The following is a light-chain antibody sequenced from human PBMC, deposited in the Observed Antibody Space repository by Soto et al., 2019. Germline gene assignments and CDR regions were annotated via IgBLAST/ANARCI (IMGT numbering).Light chain of an antibody. CDR1: QSITTF. V-gene: IGKV1-5*01. Sequence: DIQMTQSPSTLSASLGDRVTITFRASQSITTFLAWYQQKPGKAPQILIYDASKLEPGVPSRLSGGGSGTEFTLTISSLQPDDFATYYCQQYSTYPLTFGGGTRLEIK. CDR3: QQYSTYPLT. J-gene: IGKJ5*01. CDR2: DAS.